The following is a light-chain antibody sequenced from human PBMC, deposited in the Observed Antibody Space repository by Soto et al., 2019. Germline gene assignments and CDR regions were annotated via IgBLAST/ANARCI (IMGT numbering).Light chain of an antibody. CDR1: SSDIGAYGY. J-gene: IGLJ2*01. V-gene: IGLV2-14*01. Sequence: QLVLTQPASVSGSPGQSITISCTGTSSDIGAYGYVSWYQQHPGKGPKLLIYEVSDRPSGVSNRFSASKSGNTASLTISGLQAEDEAEYYCTSYAGTYSVVFGGGTKLTVL. CDR2: EVS. CDR3: TSYAGTYSVV.